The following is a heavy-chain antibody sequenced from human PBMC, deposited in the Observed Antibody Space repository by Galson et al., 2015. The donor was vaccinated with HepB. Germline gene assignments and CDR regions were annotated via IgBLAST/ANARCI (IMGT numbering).Heavy chain of an antibody. D-gene: IGHD3-22*01. CDR1: GGSISSYY. CDR3: ARDINSSGYLDY. Sequence: ETLSLTCTVSGGSISSYYWSWIRQPPGKGLEWIGYIYYSGSTNYNPSLKSRVTISVDTSKNQFSLKLSSVTAADTAVYYCARDINSSGYLDYWGQGTLVTVSS. CDR2: IYYSGST. J-gene: IGHJ4*02. V-gene: IGHV4-59*01.